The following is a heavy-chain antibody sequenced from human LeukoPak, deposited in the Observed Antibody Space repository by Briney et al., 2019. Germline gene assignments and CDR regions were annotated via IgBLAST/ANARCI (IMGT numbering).Heavy chain of an antibody. D-gene: IGHD2-21*01. V-gene: IGHV3-30*02. CDR2: IGYDGRNK. CDR1: GFTFSSYG. CDR3: AKDYCGGIHCYQSY. Sequence: PGGSLRLSCAASGFTFSSYGMHWVRQAPGKGLEWVAFIGYDGRNKYYADSVKGRFTISRDNSNNTLYLQMKSLRAEDMALYYCAKDYCGGIHCYQSYWGQGTLVTVSS. J-gene: IGHJ4*02.